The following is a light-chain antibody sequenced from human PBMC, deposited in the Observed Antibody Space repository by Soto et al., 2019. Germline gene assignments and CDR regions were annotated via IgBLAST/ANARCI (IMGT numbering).Light chain of an antibody. CDR3: GTWDSSLSADVV. CDR1: SSNIGNNY. V-gene: IGLV1-51*01. CDR2: DNN. Sequence: QSVLTQPPSVSAAPGRKVTISCSGSSSNIGNNYVSWYQQLPGTAPKLLIYDNNKRPSGIPDRFSGSKSGTSATLGITGLQTGDEADYYCGTWDSSLSADVVFGGGTKLTVL. J-gene: IGLJ2*01.